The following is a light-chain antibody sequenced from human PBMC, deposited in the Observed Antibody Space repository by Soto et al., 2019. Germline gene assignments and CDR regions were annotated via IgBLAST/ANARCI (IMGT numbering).Light chain of an antibody. V-gene: IGKV3-15*01. CDR3: QNYNSWRRWT. Sequence: EVGMMHSPATLSASPGERATLSCRASQSVGSNLVWYQKQPGQAPRLLIYGASTRATGIPARFSGSGSGTDFTLTISSLQSEDFAIYYCQNYNSWRRWTFGQGIKVDIK. CDR1: QSVGSN. J-gene: IGKJ1*01. CDR2: GAS.